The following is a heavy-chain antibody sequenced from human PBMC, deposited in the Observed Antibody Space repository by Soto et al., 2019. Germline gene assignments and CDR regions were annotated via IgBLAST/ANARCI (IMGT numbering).Heavy chain of an antibody. CDR1: GFTFRAYT. D-gene: IGHD2-21*02. CDR2: IDGRDGT. CDR3: AKTGPVTVRTRFDY. V-gene: IGHV3-23*01. J-gene: IGHJ4*02. Sequence: EVQLLESGGGLVQPGGSLRLSCAGSGFTFRAYTMAWVRQAPGKGLEWVSGIDGRDGTYYADSVKGRFNISSDSSRNTLFLQMKSLRADDTAVYYCAKTGPVTVRTRFDYWGQGALVTVS.